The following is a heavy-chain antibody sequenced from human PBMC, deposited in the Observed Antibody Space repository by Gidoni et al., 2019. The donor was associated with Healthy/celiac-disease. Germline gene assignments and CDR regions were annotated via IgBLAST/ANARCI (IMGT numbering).Heavy chain of an antibody. D-gene: IGHD6-19*01. J-gene: IGHJ4*02. CDR3: AKETVSSGWGY. CDR2: ISGSGGST. V-gene: IGHV3-23*01. Sequence: EVQLLESGGGLVQPGGSLGLSWAAAGCTFSSYAMSWVRQAPGKGLEWVSAISGSGGSTYYADSVKGRFTISRDNSKNTLYLQMNSLRAEDTAVYYCAKETVSSGWGYWGQGTLVTVSS. CDR1: GCTFSSYA.